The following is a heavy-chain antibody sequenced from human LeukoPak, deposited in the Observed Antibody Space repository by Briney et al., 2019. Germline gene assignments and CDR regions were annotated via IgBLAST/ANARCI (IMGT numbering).Heavy chain of an antibody. D-gene: IGHD6-13*01. V-gene: IGHV3-9*01. J-gene: IGHJ3*02. CDR2: ISWNSGSI. Sequence: GGSLRLSCAASGFTFDDYAMHWVRQAPGKGLEWVSGISWNSGSIGYADSVKGRFTISRDNAKNSLYLQMNSLRAEDTALYYCAKGQPGIAAAGNFDIWGQGTMVTVSS. CDR3: AKGQPGIAAAGNFDI. CDR1: GFTFDDYA.